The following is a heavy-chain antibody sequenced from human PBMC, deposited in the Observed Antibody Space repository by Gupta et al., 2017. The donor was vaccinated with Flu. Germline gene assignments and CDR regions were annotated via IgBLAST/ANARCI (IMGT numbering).Heavy chain of an antibody. CDR3: AKDSDRYFDY. V-gene: IGHV3-30*18. CDR2: ISYDGSNK. J-gene: IGHJ4*02. Sequence: HWFRQAPGKGLEWVAVISYDGSNKYYADSVKGRFTISRDNSKNTLYLQMNSLRAEDTAVYYCAKDSDRYFDYWGQGTLVTVSS. D-gene: IGHD1-26*01.